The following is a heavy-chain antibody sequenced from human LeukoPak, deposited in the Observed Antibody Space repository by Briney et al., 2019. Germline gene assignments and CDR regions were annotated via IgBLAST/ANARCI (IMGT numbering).Heavy chain of an antibody. CDR1: GGSISSGGYY. CDR3: ARVGAPSYYDFWSGYHNLDY. CDR2: IYYSGST. D-gene: IGHD3-3*01. J-gene: IGHJ4*02. Sequence: SETLSLTCTVSGGSISSGGYYWRWIRQHPGKGLEWIGYIYYSGSTYYNPSLKSRVTISVDTSKNQFSLKLSSVTAADTAVYYCARVGAPSYYDFWSGYHNLDYWGQGTLVTVSS. V-gene: IGHV4-31*03.